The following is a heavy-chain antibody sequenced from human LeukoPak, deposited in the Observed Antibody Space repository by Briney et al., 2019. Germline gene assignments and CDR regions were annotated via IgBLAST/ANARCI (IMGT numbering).Heavy chain of an antibody. Sequence: SETLSLTCTVSGGSISSYYWSWIRQPAGKGLEWIGRIYTSGSTTYPPSLKSRVPMSVHTSKNQFSLKLSSVTAADTAVYYCAREGVIAARPELNWFDPWGQGTLVTVSS. J-gene: IGHJ5*02. CDR2: IYTSGST. CDR3: AREGVIAARPELNWFDP. CDR1: GGSISSYY. V-gene: IGHV4-4*07. D-gene: IGHD6-6*01.